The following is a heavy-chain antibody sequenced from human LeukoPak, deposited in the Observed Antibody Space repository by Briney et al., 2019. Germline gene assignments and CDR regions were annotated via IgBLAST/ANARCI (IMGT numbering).Heavy chain of an antibody. D-gene: IGHD3-22*01. J-gene: IGHJ4*02. CDR2: ISSSGSTI. V-gene: IGHV3-11*01. CDR1: GFTFSDYY. CDR3: AKSAGYYYDSSGYPGYFDY. Sequence: PGGSLRLSCAASGFTFSDYYMSWIRQAPGKGLEWVSYISSSGSTIYYADSVKGRFTISRDNAKNSLYLQMNSLRAEDTAVYYCAKSAGYYYDSSGYPGYFDYWGQGTLVTVSS.